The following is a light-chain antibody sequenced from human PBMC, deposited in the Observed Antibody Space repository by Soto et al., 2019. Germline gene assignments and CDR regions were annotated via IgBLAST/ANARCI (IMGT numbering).Light chain of an antibody. CDR1: QGISSS. J-gene: IGKJ1*01. CDR2: AAS. Sequence: DIQMTQSPSSLSASVGDRVTITCRASQGISSSLAWYQQRPGKVPKLLMYAASTLQSGVPSRFSGSGSGTDFTLTISSLQPEDGATYYCQEYNSVPRTFGQGTRVEIK. V-gene: IGKV1-27*01. CDR3: QEYNSVPRT.